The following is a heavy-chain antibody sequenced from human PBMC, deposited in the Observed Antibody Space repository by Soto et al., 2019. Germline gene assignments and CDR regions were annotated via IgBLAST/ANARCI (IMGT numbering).Heavy chain of an antibody. CDR3: ARTRLGYFSGGSCALYGMDV. CDR1: GGSISSGGYY. J-gene: IGHJ6*02. V-gene: IGHV4-31*03. Sequence: PSETLSLTCTVSGGSISSGGYYWSWIRQHPGKGLEWIGYIYYSGSTYYNPSLKSRVTISVDTSKNQFSLKLSSVTAADTAVYYCARTRLGYFSGGSCALYGMDVCGQGSTVPVSS. D-gene: IGHD2-15*01. CDR2: IYYSGST.